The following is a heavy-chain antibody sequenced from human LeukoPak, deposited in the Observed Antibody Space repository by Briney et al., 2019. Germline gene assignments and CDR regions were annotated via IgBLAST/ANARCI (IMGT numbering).Heavy chain of an antibody. J-gene: IGHJ4*02. CDR3: AKTPRITMVRGVKISY. CDR2: ISGSGDNT. Sequence: PGGSLRLSCAASGFSFSSYAMSWVRQAPGKGLEWVSSISGSGDNTYYAESVKGRFTISRDNSKNTLYLQMNSLRAEDTAVYYCAKTPRITMVRGVKISYWGQGTLVTVSS. V-gene: IGHV3-23*01. CDR1: GFSFSSYA. D-gene: IGHD3-10*01.